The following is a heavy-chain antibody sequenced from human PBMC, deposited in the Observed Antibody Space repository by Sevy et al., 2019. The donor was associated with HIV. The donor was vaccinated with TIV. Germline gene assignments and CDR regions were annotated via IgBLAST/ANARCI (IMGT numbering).Heavy chain of an antibody. CDR1: GFIFSNYY. CDR3: ARKLQLLVPDY. D-gene: IGHD6-13*01. V-gene: IGHV3-21*01. CDR2: ISSSSNDI. Sequence: GGYLRLSCAASGFIFSNYYMHWVRQAPGKGLQWVSCISSSSNDIYYADSLKGRFTISIDNAKNSLYLQMNSLRAEDTAVYYCARKLQLLVPDYWGQGTLVTVSS. J-gene: IGHJ4*02.